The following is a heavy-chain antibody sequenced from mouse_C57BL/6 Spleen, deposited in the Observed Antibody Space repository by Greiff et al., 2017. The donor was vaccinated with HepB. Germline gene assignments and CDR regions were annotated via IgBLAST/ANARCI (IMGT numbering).Heavy chain of an antibody. CDR3: ARGRDYDWFAY. V-gene: IGHV1-82*01. CDR1: GYAFSSSW. D-gene: IGHD2-4*01. CDR2: IYPGDGDT. Sequence: VQLQQSGPELVKPGASVKISCKASGYAFSSSWMNWVKQRPGKGLEWIGRIYPGDGDTNYNGKFKGKATLTADKSSSTAYMQLSSLTSEDSAVYCCARGRDYDWFAYWGQGTLVTVSA. J-gene: IGHJ3*01.